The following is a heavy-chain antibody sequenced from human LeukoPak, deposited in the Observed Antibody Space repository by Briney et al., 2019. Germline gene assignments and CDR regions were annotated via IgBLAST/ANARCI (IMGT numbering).Heavy chain of an antibody. CDR1: GFTFSSYA. J-gene: IGHJ4*02. CDR3: TRGPRWYLVD. V-gene: IGHV3-53*01. Sequence: PGGSLRLSCAASGFTFSSYAMHWVRQAPGKGLEWVSVIYSDGNIYYADSVKGRFTISRDNSKNTMYLQMNSLRAEDTAVYYCTRGPRWYLVDWGQGTLVTVSS. CDR2: IYSDGNI. D-gene: IGHD4-23*01.